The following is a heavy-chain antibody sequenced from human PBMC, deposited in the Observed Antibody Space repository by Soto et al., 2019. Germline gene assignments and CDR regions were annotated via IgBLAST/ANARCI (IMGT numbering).Heavy chain of an antibody. CDR2: ISYDGSNK. CDR1: GFTFSSYG. Sequence: GGSLRLSCAASGFTFSSYGMHWVRQAPGKGLEWVAAISYDGSNKYYADSVKGRFTISRDNSKNTLYLQMNSLRAEDTAVYYCAKDPPHLGLPRWCAVAYYYYGMDVWGQGTTVGVAS. CDR3: AKDPPHLGLPRWCAVAYYYYGMDV. D-gene: IGHD2-15*01. V-gene: IGHV3-30*18. J-gene: IGHJ6*02.